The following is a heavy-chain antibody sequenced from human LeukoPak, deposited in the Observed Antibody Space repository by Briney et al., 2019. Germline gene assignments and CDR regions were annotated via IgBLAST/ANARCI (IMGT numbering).Heavy chain of an antibody. D-gene: IGHD5-12*01. Sequence: PSETLSLTCTVSGGSISSYYWSWIRQPPGKGLEWIGCIYYSGSTNYSPSLKSRVTISVDTSKNQFSLKLSSVTAADTAVYYCARAEDIVATIFDYWGQGTLVTVSS. CDR2: IYYSGST. CDR3: ARAEDIVATIFDY. V-gene: IGHV4-59*01. J-gene: IGHJ4*02. CDR1: GGSISSYY.